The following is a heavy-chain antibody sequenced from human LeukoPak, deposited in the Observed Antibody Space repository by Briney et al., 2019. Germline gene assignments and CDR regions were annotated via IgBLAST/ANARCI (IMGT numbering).Heavy chain of an antibody. Sequence: ASVKVSCQASGGTFSSYAISWARQAPGQGLEWMGRIIPIFGTANYAQKFQGRVTITTDESTSTAYMELGSLRSEDTAVYYCASLNAGSDYWGQGTLVTVSS. CDR2: IIPIFGTA. V-gene: IGHV1-69*05. J-gene: IGHJ4*02. D-gene: IGHD3-10*01. CDR3: ASLNAGSDY. CDR1: GGTFSSYA.